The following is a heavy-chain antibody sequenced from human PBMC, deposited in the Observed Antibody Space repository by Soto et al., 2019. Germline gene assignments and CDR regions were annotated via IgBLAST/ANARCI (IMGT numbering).Heavy chain of an antibody. Sequence: XGSLRLSCAACGFTFSSYSMNWVRQAPGKGLEWVSSISSSSSYIYYADSVKGRFTISRDNAKNSLYLQMNSLRAEDTAVYYCARDPVIYCSSTSCYNRDYYYYGMDVCGQGTTVTVS. D-gene: IGHD2-2*02. V-gene: IGHV3-21*01. CDR2: ISSSSSYI. J-gene: IGHJ6*02. CDR3: ARDPVIYCSSTSCYNRDYYYYGMDV. CDR1: GFTFSSYS.